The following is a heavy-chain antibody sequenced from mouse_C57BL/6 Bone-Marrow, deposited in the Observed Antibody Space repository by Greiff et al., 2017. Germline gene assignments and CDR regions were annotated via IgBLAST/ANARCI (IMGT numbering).Heavy chain of an antibody. CDR1: GFTFSSYG. V-gene: IGHV5-6*02. CDR3: ASPITAGYFDV. J-gene: IGHJ1*03. Sequence: DVMLVESGGDLVKPGGSLKLSCAASGFTFSSYGMSWVRQTPDKRLEWVATISSGGSYTYYPDSVKGRFTISRDNAKNTLYLQMSSLKSEDTAMYYCASPITAGYFDVWGTGTTVTVSS. CDR2: ISSGGSYT. D-gene: IGHD1-2*01.